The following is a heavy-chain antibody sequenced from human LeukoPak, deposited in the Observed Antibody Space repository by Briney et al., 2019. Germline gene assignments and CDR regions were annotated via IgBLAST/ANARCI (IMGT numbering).Heavy chain of an antibody. Sequence: GASVKVSCKASGYTFTSYGISWVRQAPGQGLEWMGWISAYNGNTKSAEKLQGRVTMTEDTSTDTAYMELSSLRSEDTAVYYCATEPRTRGSVQVYWGQGTLVTVSS. CDR1: GYTFTSYG. CDR3: ATEPRTRGSVQVY. CDR2: ISAYNGNT. V-gene: IGHV1-18*01. D-gene: IGHD3-10*01. J-gene: IGHJ4*02.